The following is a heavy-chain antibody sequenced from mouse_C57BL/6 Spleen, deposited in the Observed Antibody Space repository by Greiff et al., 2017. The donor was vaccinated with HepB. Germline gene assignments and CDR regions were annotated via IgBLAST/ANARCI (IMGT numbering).Heavy chain of an antibody. CDR1: GFTFSSYA. Sequence: EVQGVESGGGLVKPGGSLKLSCAASGFTFSSYAMSWVRQTPEKRLEWVATISDGGSYTYYPDNVKGRFTISRENAKNNLYLQMSHLKSEDTAMYYCARSITTVVATDYFDYWGQGTTLTVSS. CDR2: ISDGGSYT. J-gene: IGHJ2*01. V-gene: IGHV5-4*01. D-gene: IGHD1-1*01. CDR3: ARSITTVVATDYFDY.